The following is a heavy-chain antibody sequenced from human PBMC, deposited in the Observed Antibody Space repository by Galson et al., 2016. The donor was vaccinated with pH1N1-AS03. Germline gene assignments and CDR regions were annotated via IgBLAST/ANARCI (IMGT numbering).Heavy chain of an antibody. J-gene: IGHJ6*02. CDR2: INAGNGNT. V-gene: IGHV1-3*01. CDR1: GYTFTSYA. D-gene: IGHD5-12*01. Sequence: SVKVSCKASGYTFTSYAMHWVRQAPGQRLEWMGWINAGNGNTKYSQTFQGRVTITRDTSANTAYMELSSLRSEDTAVYYCARDRGSGYDLFDYYYGMDVWGQGTTVTVSS. CDR3: ARDRGSGYDLFDYYYGMDV.